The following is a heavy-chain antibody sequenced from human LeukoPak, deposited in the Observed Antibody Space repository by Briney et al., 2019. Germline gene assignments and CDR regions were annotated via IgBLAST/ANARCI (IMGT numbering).Heavy chain of an antibody. Sequence: SETLSLTCTVSGGSISSSNYYWGWIRQPPGKGLEWIGSIYYGGNTNYNPSLKGRVTLSVDTPKNQFSLKVSSVTAADTAVYYCARHPSCTTITHCSFDFWGRGTLVTVSS. CDR1: GGSISSSNYY. D-gene: IGHD4-11*01. J-gene: IGHJ4*02. CDR3: ARHPSCTTITHCSFDF. V-gene: IGHV4-39*01. CDR2: IYYGGNT.